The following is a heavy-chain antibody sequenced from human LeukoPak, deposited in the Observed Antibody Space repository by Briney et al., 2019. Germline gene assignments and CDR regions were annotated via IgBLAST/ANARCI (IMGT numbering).Heavy chain of an antibody. CDR1: GDSISSGDYY. Sequence: SETLSLTCTVSGDSISSGDYYWSWIRQPPGKGLEWIGCIYDSGSTYYNPSLKSRVTISVDTSKNQFSLKLSSVTAADTAVYYCARDRDSSGHYLWGQGTLVTVSS. D-gene: IGHD3-22*01. J-gene: IGHJ5*02. CDR3: ARDRDSSGHYL. CDR2: IYDSGST. V-gene: IGHV4-30-4*02.